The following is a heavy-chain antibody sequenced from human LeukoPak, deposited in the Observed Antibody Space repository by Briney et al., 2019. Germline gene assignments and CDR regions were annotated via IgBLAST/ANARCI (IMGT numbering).Heavy chain of an antibody. CDR2: MNIESGYT. CDR1: GYSFTTYD. CDR3: ARVAGSIDY. J-gene: IGHJ4*02. D-gene: IGHD1-26*01. Sequence: GSSVKVSCKASGYSFTTYDINWVRQATGQGLEWMGWMNIESGYTGYAQKFQGRVTITRDTSTSTVYMELSSLRSEDTAVYYCARVAGSIDYWGQGTLVTVSS. V-gene: IGHV1-8*03.